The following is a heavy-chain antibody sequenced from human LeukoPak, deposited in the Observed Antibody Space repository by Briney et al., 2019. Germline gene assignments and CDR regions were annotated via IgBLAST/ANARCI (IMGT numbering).Heavy chain of an antibody. V-gene: IGHV3-21*01. J-gene: IGHJ4*02. CDR2: TDTSGNYI. Sequence: GGSLTLSCAASGITASSYAMTWVRQAPGKGLEWVSFTDTSGNYIYYGDSVKGRFTISRDNSKNTLYLQMNSLRAEDTALYYCARDRRFGYDWSFDYWGQGTTVTVSS. CDR1: GITASSYA. CDR3: ARDRRFGYDWSFDY. D-gene: IGHD5-12*01.